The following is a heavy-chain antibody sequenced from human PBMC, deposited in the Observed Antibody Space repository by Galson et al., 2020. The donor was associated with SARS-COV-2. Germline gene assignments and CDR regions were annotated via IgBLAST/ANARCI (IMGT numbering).Heavy chain of an antibody. J-gene: IGHJ4*02. CDR1: GFAVSSKY. V-gene: IGHV3-53*05. CDR3: VRDDGTAPYDY. CDR2: IYYDGNT. Sequence: METGGSLRLSCAASGFAVSSKYMSWVRQAPGKGLEWVSVIYYDGNTNYADSVRGRYTITRDTSKNTVSLQMNSLRAEDTAMYYCVRDDGTAPYDYGGPGTLVTVSS. D-gene: IGHD5-18*01.